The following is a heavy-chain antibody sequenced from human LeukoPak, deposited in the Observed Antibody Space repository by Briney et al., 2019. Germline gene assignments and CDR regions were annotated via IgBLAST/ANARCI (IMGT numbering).Heavy chain of an antibody. Sequence: SVKVSCKASGGTFSSYAISWVRQAPGQGLEWMGRIIPNLGIANYAQKFQGRVTITADKSTSTAYMELSSLRSEDTAVYYCARDYCSSTSCYDAFDIWGQGTMVTVSS. CDR2: IIPNLGIA. V-gene: IGHV1-69*04. J-gene: IGHJ3*02. CDR1: GGTFSSYA. CDR3: ARDYCSSTSCYDAFDI. D-gene: IGHD2-2*01.